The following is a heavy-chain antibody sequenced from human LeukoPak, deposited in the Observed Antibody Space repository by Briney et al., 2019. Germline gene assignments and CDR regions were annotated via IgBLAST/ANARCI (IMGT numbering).Heavy chain of an antibody. V-gene: IGHV4-39*07. CDR1: GGSINSTSNY. J-gene: IGHJ4*02. CDR2: IYYSGST. Sequence: SETLSLTCTVSGGSINSTSNYWGWIRQPPGKGLEWIGSIYYSGSTSYNPSLKSRVTISVDTSKNQFSLRLSSVTAADTAVYFCAGDHGDYYFHSGGRGTLATVSS. CDR3: AGDHGDYYFHS. D-gene: IGHD4-17*01.